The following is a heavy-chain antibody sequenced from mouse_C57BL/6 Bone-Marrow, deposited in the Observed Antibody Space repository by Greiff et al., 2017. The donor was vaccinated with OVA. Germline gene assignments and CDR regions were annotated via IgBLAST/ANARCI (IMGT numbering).Heavy chain of an antibody. Sequence: EVQLQQSGPGLVKPSQSLSLTCSVTGYSITSGYYWNWIRQFPGNKLEWMGYISYDGSNNYNPSLKNRISITRDTSKNHFFLKLNSVTTEDTATYYCARGGGDCYYWGQGTTLTVSS. J-gene: IGHJ2*01. V-gene: IGHV3-6*01. CDR2: ISYDGSN. CDR3: ARGGGDCYY. CDR1: GYSITSGYY.